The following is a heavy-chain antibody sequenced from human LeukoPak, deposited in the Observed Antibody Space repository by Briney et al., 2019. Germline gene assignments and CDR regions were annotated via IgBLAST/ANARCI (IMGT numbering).Heavy chain of an antibody. CDR3: AGLPDLALTPSAPVGFDP. D-gene: IGHD2-8*01. Sequence: GGSLRLSCAGSGFTFSNYAMTWVRQAPGKGLEWVSSVSGSGRNTFYPDSVEGRFTISRDNSKNTVYLQMNSLRADDTAVYYCAGLPDLALTPSAPVGFDPWGQGTLVTVSS. J-gene: IGHJ5*02. CDR2: VSGSGRNT. CDR1: GFTFSNYA. V-gene: IGHV3-23*01.